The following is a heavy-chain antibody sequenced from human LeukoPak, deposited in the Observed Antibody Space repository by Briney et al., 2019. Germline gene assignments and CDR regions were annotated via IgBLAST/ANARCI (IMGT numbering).Heavy chain of an antibody. J-gene: IGHJ4*02. CDR3: ATGAQQLGY. CDR2: IKQDGSEK. V-gene: IGHV3-7*03. Sequence: GGSLRLSCVASGFTFSGYWMSWVRQAPGKGLEWVANIKQDGSEKYYVDSVKGRFTISRDNAKNSLYQQMNSLRAEDTGMYYCATGAQQLGYWGQGTLVTVSS. CDR1: GFTFSGYW. D-gene: IGHD6-13*01.